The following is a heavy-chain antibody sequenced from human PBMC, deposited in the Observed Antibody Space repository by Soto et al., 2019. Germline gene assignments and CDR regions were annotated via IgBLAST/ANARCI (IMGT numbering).Heavy chain of an antibody. CDR1: GYTFTSYD. CDR3: ARSVAYRYGFDY. D-gene: IGHD5-18*01. V-gene: IGHV1-8*03. CDR2: MNPNSGNT. Sequence: QVQLVQSGAEVKKPGASVKVSCKASGYTFTSYDINWVRQATGQGLEWMGWMNPNSGNTGYAQKFQGRVTISRNTSISTAYMELSSLRSADTAVYYCARSVAYRYGFDYWGQGTLVTVSS. J-gene: IGHJ4*02.